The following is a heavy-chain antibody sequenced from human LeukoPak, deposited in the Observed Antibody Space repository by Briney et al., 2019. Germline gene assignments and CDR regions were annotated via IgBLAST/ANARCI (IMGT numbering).Heavy chain of an antibody. CDR2: IIPIFGTA. V-gene: IGHV1-69*05. CDR3: AGVPIFGVVITESFDY. J-gene: IGHJ4*02. CDR1: GGTFSSYA. Sequence: SVKVSCKASGGTFSSYAISWVRQAPGQGLEWMGRIIPIFGTANYAQKIQGRVTITTDESTSTRYMELSSLRSADTAVYYCAGVPIFGVVITESFDYWGQGTLVTVSS. D-gene: IGHD3-3*01.